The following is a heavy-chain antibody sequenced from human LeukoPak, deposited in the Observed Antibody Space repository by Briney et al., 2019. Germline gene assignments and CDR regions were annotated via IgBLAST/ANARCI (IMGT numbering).Heavy chain of an antibody. V-gene: IGHV4-39*01. J-gene: IGHJ4*02. CDR1: GGSISSSHYY. CDR2: IYYSGST. CDR3: ARLIDGYSTFDY. D-gene: IGHD5-24*01. Sequence: SETLSLTCTVSGGSISSSHYYWGWIRQPPGKGLEWIGSIYYSGSTYNNPSLKSRVTISGDTSTNQFSLKLSSVTAADTAVYYCARLIDGYSTFDYWGQGTLVTVSS.